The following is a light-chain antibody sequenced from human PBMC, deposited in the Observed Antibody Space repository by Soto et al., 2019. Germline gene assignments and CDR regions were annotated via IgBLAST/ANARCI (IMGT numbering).Light chain of an antibody. CDR2: DAS. V-gene: IGKV3D-20*02. J-gene: IGKJ1*01. CDR1: QRLLNSY. Sequence: EIVLTQSPGTLSLFPGDRATLSCRASQRLLNSYLAWYQQKPGQAPRLLIYDASSRAAGVPDRVTGGGSGTDFTLTISGLEPEDFAVYYCQQHSHWPPWTFGQGTRVEIQ. CDR3: QQHSHWPPWT.